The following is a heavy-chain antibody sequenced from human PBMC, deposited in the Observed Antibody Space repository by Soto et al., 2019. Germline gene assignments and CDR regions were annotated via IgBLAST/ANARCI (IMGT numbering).Heavy chain of an antibody. CDR3: ARQDDDVDS. Sequence: RGESLKISCKVSGYSITDYWIGWVRQVPGKGLEWMGIIYPDDSDTRYSPSFLGQVTISADKSISTAYLQWSSLKASDTAMYYCARQDDDVDSWGQGTLVTVSS. V-gene: IGHV5-51*01. CDR2: IYPDDSDT. J-gene: IGHJ4*02. D-gene: IGHD1-1*01. CDR1: GYSITDYW.